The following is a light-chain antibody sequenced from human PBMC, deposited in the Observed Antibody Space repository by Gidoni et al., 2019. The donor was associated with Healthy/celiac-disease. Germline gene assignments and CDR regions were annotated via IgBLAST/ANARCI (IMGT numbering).Light chain of an antibody. CDR2: CNS. CDR3: QSYDSSLSVSV. CDR1: SSNIGEGYD. Sequence: QSVLTQPPSVSGAPGQRVTISCTGRSSNIGEGYDVHWYKLLPGTATILLIYCNSQRSSGVPDRFSGSKSGTAASLAITGLQAEDEADYYCQSYDSSLSVSVFGGGTKLTVL. V-gene: IGLV1-40*01. J-gene: IGLJ2*01.